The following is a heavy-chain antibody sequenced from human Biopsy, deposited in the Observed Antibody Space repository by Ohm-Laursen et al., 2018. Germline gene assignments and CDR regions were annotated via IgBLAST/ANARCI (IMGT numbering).Heavy chain of an antibody. Sequence: SVTLSLTCTVSGVDINNYYWSWIRQPAGKGLEWIGRIYPGGSTNYNPSHKSRVTMSVDTSTKQLSLRVRSVTAADTAMYYCASVVLGPTNDAFDLWGQGTMVVVSS. J-gene: IGHJ3*01. V-gene: IGHV4-4*07. CDR1: GVDINNYY. CDR2: IYPGGST. D-gene: IGHD3-22*01. CDR3: ASVVLGPTNDAFDL.